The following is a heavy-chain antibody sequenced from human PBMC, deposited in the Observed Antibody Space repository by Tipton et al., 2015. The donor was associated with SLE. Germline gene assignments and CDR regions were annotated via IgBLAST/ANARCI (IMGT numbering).Heavy chain of an antibody. V-gene: IGHV4-59*08. D-gene: IGHD2-8*01. J-gene: IGHJ4*02. CDR3: ARHNRFCTKASCSYYFDS. CDR2: IYYSGTT. Sequence: TLSLTCTVSGGSISNYYWGWIRQPPGKGLEWIGSIYYSGTTDSNPYFKSRVTLSIDTSKNQFSLKLGSVTAADTAVYYCARHNRFCTKASCSYYFDSWGQGALVTVSS. CDR1: GGSISNYY.